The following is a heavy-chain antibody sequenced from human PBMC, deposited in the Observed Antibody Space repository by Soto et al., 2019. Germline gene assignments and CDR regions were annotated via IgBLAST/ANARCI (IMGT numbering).Heavy chain of an antibody. J-gene: IGHJ6*03. CDR1: GYTFTSYD. CDR2: MNPNSGNT. D-gene: IGHD2-2*01. V-gene: IGHV1-8*01. Sequence: QVQLVQSGAEVKKPGASVKVSCKASGYTFTSYDINWVRQATGQGLEWMGWMNPNSGNTGYAQKFQGRVTMNRNTSISTAYMELSSLRSEDTAVYYCARGLGYCSSTSCYAGYYYYMDVWGKGTTVTVSS. CDR3: ARGLGYCSSTSCYAGYYYYMDV.